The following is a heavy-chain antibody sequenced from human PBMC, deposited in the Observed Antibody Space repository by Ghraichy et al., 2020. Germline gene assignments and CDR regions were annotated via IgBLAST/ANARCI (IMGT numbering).Heavy chain of an antibody. CDR1: GFTFSSYA. V-gene: IGHV3-23*01. J-gene: IGHJ3*01. CDR2: ISGGGSST. D-gene: IGHD3-22*01. CDR3: AKDRRETSGLGAFDV. Sequence: GGSLRLSCAASGFTFSSYAMSWVRQAPGKGLEWVSAISGGGSSTYYADSVRDRFTISRDNSDKKVYLQVDSLRAEDTAVYYCAKDRRETSGLGAFDVWGQGTMVTVSS.